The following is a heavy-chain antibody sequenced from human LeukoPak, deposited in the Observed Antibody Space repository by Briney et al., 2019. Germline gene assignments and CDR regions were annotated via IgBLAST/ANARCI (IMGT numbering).Heavy chain of an antibody. D-gene: IGHD6-13*01. Sequence: TGYAQKFQGRVTMTRNTSISTAYMELSSLRSEDTAVYYCARGSIAAAGTRPIFQYPYGMDVWGQGTTVTVSS. J-gene: IGHJ6*02. CDR2: T. CDR3: ARGSIAAAGTRPIFQYPYGMDV. V-gene: IGHV1-8*01.